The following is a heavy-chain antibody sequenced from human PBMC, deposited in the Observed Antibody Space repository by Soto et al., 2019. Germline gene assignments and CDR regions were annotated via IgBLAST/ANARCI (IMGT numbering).Heavy chain of an antibody. CDR2: IYYSGST. V-gene: IGHV4-39*01. CDR3: ASHLPRITISQG. Sequence: QLQLQESGPGLVKPSETLSLTCTVSGGSISSSSYYWGWIRQPPGKGLEWIGSIYYSGSTYYNPSLKHLVTLSVDPSTHPFSLQLGSVTAAATAVSYCASHLPRITISQGWGQGPLVTVSS. CDR1: GGSISSSSYY. J-gene: IGHJ4*02. D-gene: IGHD3-3*01.